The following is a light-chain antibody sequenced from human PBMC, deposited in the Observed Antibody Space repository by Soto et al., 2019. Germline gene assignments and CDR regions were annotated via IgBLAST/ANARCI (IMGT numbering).Light chain of an antibody. CDR3: QQYGSSPRT. CDR2: GAS. V-gene: IGKV3-20*01. CDR1: QKISSRY. J-gene: IGKJ1*01. Sequence: EVVLTQSPGTLSLSIGERATLSCRASQKISSRYLAWYLQKPGQAPRFLIYGASIRAAGIPDRFSGSGSGTDFTLTIRRLEPDDFAVYYCQQYGSSPRTFGQGTKVDIK.